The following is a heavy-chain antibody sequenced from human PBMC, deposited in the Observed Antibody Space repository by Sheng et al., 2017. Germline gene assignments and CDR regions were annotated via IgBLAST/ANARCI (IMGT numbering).Heavy chain of an antibody. D-gene: IGHD3-10*01. CDR3: ARDFKDRGK. Sequence: EVQLVESGGDLVQPGGSLRLSCAASGFIFSDYWVQWVRQVAGKGLEWVSGIGTDGSRTYYADSVKGRFTTFRDNAKNLVFLQMNSLRAEDTAVYYCARDFKDRGKWGQGTWSPSP. J-gene: IGHJ4*02. V-gene: IGHV3-74*01. CDR1: GFIFSDYW. CDR2: IGTDGSRT.